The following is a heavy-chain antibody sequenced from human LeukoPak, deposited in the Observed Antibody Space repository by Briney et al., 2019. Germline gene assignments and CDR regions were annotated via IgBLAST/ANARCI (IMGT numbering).Heavy chain of an antibody. CDR1: GGTFSSYA. CDR2: IIPILNIA. Sequence: SVKVSCKASGGTFSSYAISWVRQAPGQGLEWMGRIIPILNIADNAQKFQGRMTITADKSTSTAYMELSSLRFEDTAVYYCAAGGYSYATDYWGQGTLVTVSS. V-gene: IGHV1-69*04. D-gene: IGHD5-18*01. J-gene: IGHJ4*02. CDR3: AAGGYSYATDY.